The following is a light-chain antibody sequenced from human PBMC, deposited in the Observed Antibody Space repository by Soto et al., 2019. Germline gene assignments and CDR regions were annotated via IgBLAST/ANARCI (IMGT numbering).Light chain of an antibody. CDR2: ANN. Sequence: QSVLTQPPSVSGAPGQRVTISCTGSSSNIGANYDVHWYQQRPGSAPKLLIFANNNRPSGVPDRFSGSKSGTSASLAITGLQAEDEGDYYGQCYDSTLSARYVFGTGTKVTV. V-gene: IGLV1-40*01. CDR3: QCYDSTLSARYV. J-gene: IGLJ1*01. CDR1: SSNIGANYD.